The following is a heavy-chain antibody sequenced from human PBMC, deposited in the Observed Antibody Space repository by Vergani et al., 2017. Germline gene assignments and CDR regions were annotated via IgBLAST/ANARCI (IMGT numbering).Heavy chain of an antibody. CDR2: ISASGGST. CDR3: SKDRPRDWETPLFLFDY. Sequence: EVQLLESGGGLVQPGESLRLSCTVSGFTFTSYGISWVRQAQGKGLEWVSGISASGGSTYYTDSVKGRFIISRDISKNTLYLQMSSLRADDTAVYYYSKDRPRDWETPLFLFDYWGQGTLVAVSS. CDR1: GFTFTSYG. D-gene: IGHD1-26*01. J-gene: IGHJ4*02. V-gene: IGHV3-23*01.